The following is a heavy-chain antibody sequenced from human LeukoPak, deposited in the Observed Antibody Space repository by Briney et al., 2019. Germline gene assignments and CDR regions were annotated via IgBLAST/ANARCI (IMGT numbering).Heavy chain of an antibody. D-gene: IGHD2-2*01. CDR1: GGSISSSSYY. J-gene: IGHJ4*02. V-gene: IGHV4-39*01. Sequence: SETLSLTCTVSGGSISSSSYYWGWIRQPPGTGLEWIGSIYYSGSTYYNPSLKSRVTISVDTSKNQFSLKLSSVTAADTAVYYCARHGYCRSTSCYPGYFDYWGQGTLVTVSS. CDR2: IYYSGST. CDR3: ARHGYCRSTSCYPGYFDY.